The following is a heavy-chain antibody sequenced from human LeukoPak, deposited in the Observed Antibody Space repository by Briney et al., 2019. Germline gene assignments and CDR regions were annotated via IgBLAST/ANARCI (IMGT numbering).Heavy chain of an antibody. CDR2: IRSKPNSYAT. J-gene: IGHJ4*02. CDR1: GFTFSGSA. CDR3: TSPTYYYDSSGYGGD. Sequence: GGSLRLSCAASGFTFSGSAMHWVRQASGKGLEWVGRIRSKPNSYATAYAASVKGRFTISRDDSKNTAYLQMNSLKTEDTAVYYCTSPTYYYDSSGYGGDWGQGTLVTVSS. V-gene: IGHV3-73*01. D-gene: IGHD3-22*01.